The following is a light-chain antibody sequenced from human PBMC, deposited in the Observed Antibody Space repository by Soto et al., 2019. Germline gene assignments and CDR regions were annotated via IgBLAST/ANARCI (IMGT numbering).Light chain of an antibody. Sequence: QSVLTQPASVSGSPGQSITISCTGTSSDVGGYDYDSWYQQLPGKAPKLLIYDVNNRPSGVSHRFSGSKSGNTASLTISGLQAEDEADYYCSSYPGSSTFVFGTGTKVTVL. CDR1: SSDVGGYDY. V-gene: IGLV2-14*01. CDR2: DVN. CDR3: SSYPGSSTFV. J-gene: IGLJ1*01.